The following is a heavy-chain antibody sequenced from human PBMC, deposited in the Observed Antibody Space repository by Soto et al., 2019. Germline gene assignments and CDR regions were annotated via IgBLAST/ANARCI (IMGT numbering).Heavy chain of an antibody. J-gene: IGHJ6*02. V-gene: IGHV4-30-4*01. CDR2: IYYSGST. D-gene: IGHD3-10*01. Sequence: SETLSLICTVSGGSISSGDYYWSWIRQPPGKGLEWIGYIYYSGSTYYNPSLKSRVTISLDTSKNQFSLKLSSVTAADTAVYYCAGQPTAGSYYDLGSYYYYYAMDVWGQGTTVTVSS. CDR3: AGQPTAGSYYDLGSYYYYYAMDV. CDR1: GGSISSGDYY.